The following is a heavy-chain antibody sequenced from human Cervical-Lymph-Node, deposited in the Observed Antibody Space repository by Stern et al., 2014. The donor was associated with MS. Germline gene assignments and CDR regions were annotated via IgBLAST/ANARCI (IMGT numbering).Heavy chain of an antibody. V-gene: IGHV4-31*03. D-gene: IGHD3-16*01. CDR2: IHHRGAT. CDR1: GAPVNSGGYY. CDR3: AAIGPLMEGAAFDI. J-gene: IGHJ3*02. Sequence: QLQLQESGPGLVKPSQTLSLSCTVSGAPVNSGGYYWTWIRQVPGKGLEGIGYIHHRGATFYNPPLKSRVTISVDTSENQVSLMLSSVTAADTAVYYCAAIGPLMEGAAFDIWGQGTLVTVSS.